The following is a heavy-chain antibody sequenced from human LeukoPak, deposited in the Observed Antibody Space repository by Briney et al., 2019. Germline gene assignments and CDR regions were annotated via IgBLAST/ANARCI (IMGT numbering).Heavy chain of an antibody. Sequence: ASVKVSCKVSGYTLTELSMHWVRQAPGKGLEWMGGFDPEDGETIYTQKFQGRVTMTEDTSTDTPYMEQSSLRSEDTAVYYGATPFGYRSGRGGEYFDYWGQGTLITVSS. D-gene: IGHD6-19*01. J-gene: IGHJ4*02. CDR3: ATPFGYRSGRGGEYFDY. CDR2: FDPEDGET. CDR1: GYTLTELS. V-gene: IGHV1-24*01.